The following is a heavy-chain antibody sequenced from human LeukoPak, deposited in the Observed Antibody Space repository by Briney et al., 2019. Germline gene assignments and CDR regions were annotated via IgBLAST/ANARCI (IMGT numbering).Heavy chain of an antibody. D-gene: IGHD2-2*01. CDR3: ARAGSYQLLFNY. CDR1: GGSISSYY. CDR2: VFYSGTT. J-gene: IGHJ4*02. Sequence: SETLSLTCTLSGGSISSYYWSWIRQPPGKGLEWIGYVFYSGTTNYNPSLKSRVTISVDTSKNQFSLKLSSVTAADTAVYYCARAGSYQLLFNYWGKGTLVTVSS. V-gene: IGHV4-59*08.